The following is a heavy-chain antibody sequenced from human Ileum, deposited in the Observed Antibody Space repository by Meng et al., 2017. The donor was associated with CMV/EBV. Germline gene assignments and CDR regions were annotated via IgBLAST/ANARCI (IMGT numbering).Heavy chain of an antibody. Sequence: GSLRLSCTVSGYYISSGYYWGWIRQPPGKGLEWIGSINHSGSTYYNPSLKSRVTISVDTSKNQFSLRLSSVTAADTAVYYCARSIYCSGASCYMAYFDSWGQGTLVTVS. CDR3: ARSIYCSGASCYMAYFDS. J-gene: IGHJ4*02. CDR2: INHSGST. D-gene: IGHD2-2*02. CDR1: GYYISSGYY. V-gene: IGHV4-38-2*02.